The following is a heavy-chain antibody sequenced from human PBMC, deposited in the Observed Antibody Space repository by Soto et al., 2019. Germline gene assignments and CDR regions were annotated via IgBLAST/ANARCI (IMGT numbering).Heavy chain of an antibody. CDR2: INTANGDT. D-gene: IGHD2-2*01. Sequence: QVQLVQSGAEVKKPGASVRLSCEASGYTFTAFPIHWVRQAPGRSPEWMGWINTANGDTKYSQNFQGRVTVTSDTSARTVYMELSSLKSKDAAVYYCTRATRGACWGKGTMVTVSS. CDR3: TRATRGAC. J-gene: IGHJ1*01. CDR1: GYTFTAFP. V-gene: IGHV1-3*04.